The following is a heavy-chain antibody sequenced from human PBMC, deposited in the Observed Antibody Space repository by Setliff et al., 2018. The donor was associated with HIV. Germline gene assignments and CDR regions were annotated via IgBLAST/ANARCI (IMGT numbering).Heavy chain of an antibody. Sequence: RASVKVSCKASGYTFTDYYMHWVQQAPAKGLEWMGRVDPKNGKTLYAENLRGRITITANTSTDTAYMELNSLRSEDTAMYYCATLDYYGSQTYNLALHYWGQGTLVTVSS. D-gene: IGHD3-10*01. CDR2: VDPKNGKT. CDR1: GYTFTDYY. CDR3: ATLDYYGSQTYNLALHY. V-gene: IGHV1-69-2*01. J-gene: IGHJ4*02.